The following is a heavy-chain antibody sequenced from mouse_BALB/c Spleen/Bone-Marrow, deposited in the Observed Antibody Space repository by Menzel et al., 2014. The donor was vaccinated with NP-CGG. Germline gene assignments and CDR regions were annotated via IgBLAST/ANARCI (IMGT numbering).Heavy chain of an antibody. CDR1: GFNIKDTY. CDR3: ASYRYGWYFDV. V-gene: IGHV14-3*02. Sequence: EVQLVESGAELVKPGASVKLSCTASGFNIKDTYLHWVKQRSEQGLDWIGRIDPAIFTKYDPKFQGKATITADTSSNTAYLHLSSLTSEDTAVYYCASYRYGWYFDVWGAGTTVTVSS. CDR2: IDPAIFT. D-gene: IGHD2-14*01. J-gene: IGHJ1*01.